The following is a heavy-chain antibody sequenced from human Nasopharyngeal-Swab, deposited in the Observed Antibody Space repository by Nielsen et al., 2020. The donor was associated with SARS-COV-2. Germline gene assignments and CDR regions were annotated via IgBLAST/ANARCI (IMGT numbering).Heavy chain of an antibody. CDR1: GYSFTGYY. CDR3: AREIYYGSGSYYVDDAFDI. Sequence: ASVKVSCKASGYSFTGYYLNWVRQAPGQGPEWVGSLNPNRGGTNYVQKFQGRVTLTLDTSINTAYMDLTSLRSDDTAVYYCAREIYYGSGSYYVDDAFDIWGQGTMVTVSS. V-gene: IGHV1-2*02. J-gene: IGHJ3*02. D-gene: IGHD3-10*01. CDR2: LNPNRGGT.